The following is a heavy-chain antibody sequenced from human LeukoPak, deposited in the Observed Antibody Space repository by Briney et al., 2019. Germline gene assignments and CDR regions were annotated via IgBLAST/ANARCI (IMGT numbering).Heavy chain of an antibody. CDR2: ISNRGRT. Sequence: GGSLRLSCAASGFTFSNYAISWVRQAPGKVLNWFSAISNRGRTYYADSVKGRFTISRDNSKNTLHLQMSSLRAEDTAVYYCAKESPYAVGGTGRIYYFDYWGQGALVTVSS. CDR3: AKESPYAVGGTGRIYYFDY. V-gene: IGHV3-23*01. J-gene: IGHJ4*02. D-gene: IGHD1-26*01. CDR1: GFTFSNYA.